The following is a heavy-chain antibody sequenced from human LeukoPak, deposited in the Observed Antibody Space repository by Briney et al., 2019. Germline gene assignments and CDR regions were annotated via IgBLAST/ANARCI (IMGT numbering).Heavy chain of an antibody. J-gene: IGHJ4*02. Sequence: ASVKVSCKASGYTFTSYGISWVRQAPGQGLEWMGWISAYNGNTNYAQKFQGRVTMTEDTSTDTAYMELSSLRSEDTAVYYCATGRDSSGYVRDYYFDYWGQGTLVTVSS. CDR2: ISAYNGNT. CDR1: GYTFTSYG. D-gene: IGHD3-22*01. V-gene: IGHV1-18*01. CDR3: ATGRDSSGYVRDYYFDY.